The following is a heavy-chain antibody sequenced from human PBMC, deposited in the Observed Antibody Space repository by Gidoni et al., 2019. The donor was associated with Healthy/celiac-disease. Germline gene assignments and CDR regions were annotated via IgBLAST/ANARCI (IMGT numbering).Heavy chain of an antibody. CDR2: IIGSGGST. V-gene: IGHV3-23*01. CDR3: AKDSNVGYSGYDSGDY. J-gene: IGHJ4*02. Sequence: EVQLLESGGGLVQPGGSLRRSCAASGFTFSSYAMSWVRQAPGKGLEWVSAIIGSGGSTYYADSVKGRFTISRDNSKNTLYLQMNSLRAEDTAVYYCAKDSNVGYSGYDSGDYWGQGTLVTVSS. D-gene: IGHD5-12*01. CDR1: GFTFSSYA.